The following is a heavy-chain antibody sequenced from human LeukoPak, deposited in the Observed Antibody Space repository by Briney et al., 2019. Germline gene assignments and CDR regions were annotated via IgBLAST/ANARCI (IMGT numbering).Heavy chain of an antibody. CDR3: AREGSSSSWYSIYYYYYGMDV. J-gene: IGHJ6*02. D-gene: IGHD6-13*01. Sequence: PGGSLRLSCAASGFTFSSYAMSWVRQAPGKGLEWVSYISSSSSTIYYADSVKGRFTISRDNAKNSLYLQMNSLRDEDTAVYYCAREGSSSSWYSIYYYYYGMDVWGQGTTVTVSS. CDR2: ISSSSSTI. CDR1: GFTFSSYA. V-gene: IGHV3-48*02.